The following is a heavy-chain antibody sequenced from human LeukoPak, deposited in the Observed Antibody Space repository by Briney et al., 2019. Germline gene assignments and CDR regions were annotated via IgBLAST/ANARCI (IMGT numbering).Heavy chain of an antibody. CDR1: GSTFSSYA. Sequence: GGSLRLSCAASGSTFSSYAMHWVRQAPGKGLEWVSSISSRGSYIYYADSVKGRFAISADNAMNSLYLQMNSLRAEDTAVYYCARGYSSSWYDLYYFDYWGQGTLVTVSS. J-gene: IGHJ4*02. CDR3: ARGYSSSWYDLYYFDY. D-gene: IGHD6-13*01. V-gene: IGHV3-21*01. CDR2: ISSRGSYI.